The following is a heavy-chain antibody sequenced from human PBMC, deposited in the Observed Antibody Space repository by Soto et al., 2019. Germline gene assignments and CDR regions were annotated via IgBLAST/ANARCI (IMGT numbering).Heavy chain of an antibody. CDR2: INHSGST. Sequence: PSETLSLTCAVYGGSFSGYYWSWIRQPPGKGLEWIGEINHSGSTNYNPSLKSRVTISVDTSKNQFSLKLSSVTAADTAVYYCARGPFYDFWSGYSYNRYFDYWGQGTLVTVSS. V-gene: IGHV4-34*01. D-gene: IGHD3-3*01. J-gene: IGHJ4*02. CDR1: GGSFSGYY. CDR3: ARGPFYDFWSGYSYNRYFDY.